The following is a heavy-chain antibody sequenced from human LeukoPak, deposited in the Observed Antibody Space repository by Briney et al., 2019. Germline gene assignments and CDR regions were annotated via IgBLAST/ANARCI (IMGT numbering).Heavy chain of an antibody. D-gene: IGHD2-2*01. V-gene: IGHV4-38-2*02. J-gene: IGHJ4*02. CDR1: GGSISSYY. CDR3: ARVRGYCSSTSCHYFDY. Sequence: KSSETLSLTCTVSGGSISSYYWSWIRQPPGKGLEWIGSIYHSGSTYYNPSLKSRVTISVDTSKNQFSLKLSSVTAADTAVYYCARVRGYCSSTSCHYFDYWGQGTLVTVSS. CDR2: IYHSGST.